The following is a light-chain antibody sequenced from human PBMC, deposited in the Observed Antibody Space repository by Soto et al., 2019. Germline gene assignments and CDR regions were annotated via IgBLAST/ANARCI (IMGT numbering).Light chain of an antibody. CDR3: QQYNDWPRT. Sequence: EIVMTQSPATLSGSPGETVTLSCGASQLFSSNLAWYQRRPGQAPRLLIYGSSTRATGVPARFSGSASGTEFTLTISSLQSEDFAVYYCQQYNDWPRTFGQGTRLEIK. J-gene: IGKJ5*01. CDR2: GSS. V-gene: IGKV3-15*01. CDR1: QLFSSN.